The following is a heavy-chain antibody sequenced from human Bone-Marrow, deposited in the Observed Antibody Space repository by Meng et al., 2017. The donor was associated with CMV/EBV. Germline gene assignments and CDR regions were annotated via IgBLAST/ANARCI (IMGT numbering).Heavy chain of an antibody. Sequence: SETLSLTCAVSGGSISSSNWWSWVRQPPGKGLEWIGEIYHSGSTNYNPSLKSRVTISVDKSKNQFSLKLSSVTAADTAVYYCARTGTTSAETPFDYWGQGTLVTVSS. CDR3: ARTGTTSAETPFDY. J-gene: IGHJ4*02. CDR1: GGSISSSNW. D-gene: IGHD1-1*01. V-gene: IGHV4-4*02. CDR2: IYHSGST.